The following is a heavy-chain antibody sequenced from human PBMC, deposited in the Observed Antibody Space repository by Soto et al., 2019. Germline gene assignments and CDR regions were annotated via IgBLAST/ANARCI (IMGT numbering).Heavy chain of an antibody. CDR3: AREGYSSPYYYYGMDV. CDR2: IYTSGST. CDR1: GGSIRSYY. J-gene: IGHJ6*02. V-gene: IGHV4-4*07. Sequence: QVQLQESGPGLVKPSETLSLTCTVSGGSIRSYYWSWIRQPAGKGLEWIGRIYTSGSTNYNPSLKSRVTMSVDTSKNQFSLKLSSVTAADTAVYYCAREGYSSPYYYYGMDVWGQGTTVTVSS. D-gene: IGHD6-13*01.